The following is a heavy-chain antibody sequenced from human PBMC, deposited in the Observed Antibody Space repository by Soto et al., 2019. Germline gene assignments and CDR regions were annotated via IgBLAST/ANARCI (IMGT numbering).Heavy chain of an antibody. CDR3: TRGVDAYKNGH. CDR2: IHYSGST. V-gene: IGHV4-61*01. D-gene: IGHD2-8*01. J-gene: IGHJ4*02. CDR1: GGSVHIGTYS. Sequence: QVQLQESGPGLVKPSETLSLTCTVPGGSVHIGTYSWSWIRQPPGKGLEWIGFIHYSGSTNYNPSLTSRVTMSVDTSKNQCSLKLTSVKAADTAVYYCTRGVDAYKNGHWGQGTLVTVSS.